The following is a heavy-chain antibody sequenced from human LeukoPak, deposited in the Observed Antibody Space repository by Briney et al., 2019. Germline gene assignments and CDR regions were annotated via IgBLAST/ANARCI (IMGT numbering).Heavy chain of an antibody. V-gene: IGHV1-2*02. J-gene: IGHJ6*03. CDR2: INPNSGGT. CDR1: GYTFTGYY. CDR3: ARDPLYSSSWSLPYYYYMDV. D-gene: IGHD6-13*01. Sequence: ASVKVSCKASGYTFTGYYVHWVRQAPGQGLEWMGWINPNSGGTNYAQKFQGRVTMTRDTSISTAYMELSRLRSDDTAVYYCARDPLYSSSWSLPYYYYMDVWGKGTTVTVSS.